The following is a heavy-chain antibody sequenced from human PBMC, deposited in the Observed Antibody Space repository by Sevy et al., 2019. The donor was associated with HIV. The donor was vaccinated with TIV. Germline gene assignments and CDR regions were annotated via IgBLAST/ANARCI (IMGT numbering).Heavy chain of an antibody. CDR1: GFTFSRHV. V-gene: IGHV3-23*01. D-gene: IGHD2-21*02. Sequence: GGSLRLSCAASGFTFSRHVMSWVRQAPGKGLEWVSGISGRGSNTFYADSVKGRFTISRDNSKNTVDLQMSSLRAEDTALYHCAKDGTSTAIPSYSDYWGRRTLVTVSS. CDR3: AKDGTSTAIPSYSDY. CDR2: ISGRGSNT. J-gene: IGHJ4*02.